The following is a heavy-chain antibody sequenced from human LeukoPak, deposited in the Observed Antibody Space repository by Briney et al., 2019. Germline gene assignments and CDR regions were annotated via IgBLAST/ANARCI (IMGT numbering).Heavy chain of an antibody. CDR2: IGTAGDT. J-gene: IGHJ5*02. V-gene: IGHV3-13*01. CDR1: GFTFSSYD. Sequence: GGSLRLSCAASGFTFSSYDMHWVRQATGKGLEWVSAIGTAGDTYYPGSVKGRFTISRENAKNSLYLQMNSLRAGDTAVYYCARARCRGGSCYWFDPWGQGTLVTVSS. CDR3: ARARCRGGSCYWFDP. D-gene: IGHD2-15*01.